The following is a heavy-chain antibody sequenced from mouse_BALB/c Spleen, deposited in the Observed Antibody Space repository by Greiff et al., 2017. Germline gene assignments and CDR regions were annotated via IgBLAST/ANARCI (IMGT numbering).Heavy chain of an antibody. V-gene: IGHV5-4*02. J-gene: IGHJ1*01. Sequence: VMLVESGGGLVKPGGSLKLSCAASGFTFSDYYMYWVRQTPEKRLEWVATISDGGSYTYYPDSVKGRFTISRDNAKNNLYLQMSSLKSEDTAMYYCARDYYGSRWYFDVWGAGTTVTVSS. D-gene: IGHD1-1*01. CDR3: ARDYYGSRWYFDV. CDR1: GFTFSDYY. CDR2: ISDGGSYT.